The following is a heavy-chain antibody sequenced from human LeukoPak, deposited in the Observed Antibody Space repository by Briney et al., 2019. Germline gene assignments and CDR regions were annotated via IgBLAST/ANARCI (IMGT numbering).Heavy chain of an antibody. CDR2: INPSGGST. CDR1: GYTFTSYY. Sequence: ASVKVSCKASGYTFTSYYMHWVRQAPGQGLEWMGIINPSGGSTSYAQKFQGRVTMTRDMSTSTVYMELSSLRSEDTAVYYCARERGKLERRGWFDPWGQGTLVTVSS. V-gene: IGHV1-46*01. J-gene: IGHJ5*02. CDR3: ARERGKLERRGWFDP. D-gene: IGHD1-1*01.